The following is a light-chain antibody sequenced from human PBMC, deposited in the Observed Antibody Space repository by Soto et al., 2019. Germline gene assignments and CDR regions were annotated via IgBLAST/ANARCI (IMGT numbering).Light chain of an antibody. CDR1: QSVTSN. J-gene: IGKJ1*01. V-gene: IGKV3-15*01. CDR3: QQYNIWPWT. Sequence: EMVMTQSPATLSLSPGERATLSCRASQSVTSNLAWYQQKPGQAPRLLIYGASTRATGIPARFSGSGSGTEFTLTISSLQAEDFAVYYCQQYNIWPWTFGQGTKVEIK. CDR2: GAS.